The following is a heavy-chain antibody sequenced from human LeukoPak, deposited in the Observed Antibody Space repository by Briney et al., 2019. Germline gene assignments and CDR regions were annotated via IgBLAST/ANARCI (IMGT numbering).Heavy chain of an antibody. V-gene: IGHV1-8*01. J-gene: IGHJ1*01. CDR1: GYTFTSYD. Sequence: ASVKVSCKASGYTFTSYDINWVRQATGQGLEWMGWMNPRSGNTGYAQKLQGRITITRNTAINTAYMELSRLRTEDPAVYSCVTSICCYDPRGYYPFAYWGQGTVVTVSS. CDR3: VTSICCYDPRGYYPFAY. CDR2: MNPRSGNT. D-gene: IGHD3-22*01.